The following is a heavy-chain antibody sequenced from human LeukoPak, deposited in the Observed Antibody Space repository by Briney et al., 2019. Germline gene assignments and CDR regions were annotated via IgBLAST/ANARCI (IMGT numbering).Heavy chain of an antibody. D-gene: IGHD7-27*01. V-gene: IGHV1-2*02. J-gene: IGHJ4*02. Sequence: ASVKVSCKASGYTFTGHYLNWMRQAPGQGREWMGWIEPNSGGTDYAQNFQGRVTISRDTAISRAYMELSRLSSDDSAMYYCARDENWGPDFWGQGTLVTVSS. CDR2: IEPNSGGT. CDR1: GYTFTGHY. CDR3: ARDENWGPDF.